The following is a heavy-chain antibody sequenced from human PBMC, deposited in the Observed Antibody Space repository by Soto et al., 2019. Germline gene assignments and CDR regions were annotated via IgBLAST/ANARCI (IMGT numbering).Heavy chain of an antibody. D-gene: IGHD6-6*01. J-gene: IGHJ4*02. CDR1: GGTSVGFG. CDR3: ARPHPGFSIGPYYFAY. CDR2: IYYSGST. V-gene: IGHV4-59*05. Sequence: TSEMLCLTWSVAGGTSVGFGGSWILKPPRKGLEWIGSIYYSGSTYYNPSLKSRVTISVDTSKNQFSLKLSSVTAADTAVYYCARPHPGFSIGPYYFAYWRQGTLVTVSS.